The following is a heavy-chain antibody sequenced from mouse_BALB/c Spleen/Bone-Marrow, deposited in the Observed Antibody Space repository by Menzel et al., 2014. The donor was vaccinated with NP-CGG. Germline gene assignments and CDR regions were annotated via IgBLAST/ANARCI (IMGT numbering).Heavy chain of an antibody. CDR1: GYTFTSYY. D-gene: IGHD1-2*01. J-gene: IGHJ3*01. V-gene: IGHV1S81*02. Sequence: VQLQQSGAGLVKPGASVKLSCKASGYTFTSYYMYWVKQRPGQGPEWIGEINPSNGGTNFNEKFKSKATLTVDKSSSTAYMQLSSLTFEDSAIYYCTRPYYGYVGYAYWGQGTQVTVSA. CDR2: INPSNGGT. CDR3: TRPYYGYVGYAY.